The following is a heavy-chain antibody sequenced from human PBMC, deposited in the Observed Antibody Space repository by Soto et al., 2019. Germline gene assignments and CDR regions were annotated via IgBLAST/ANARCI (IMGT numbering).Heavy chain of an antibody. V-gene: IGHV1-69*04. J-gene: IGHJ4*02. Sequence: SVKVSCKASGGTFSSYTISWVRRAPGQGLEWMGRIIPILGIANYAQKFQGRVTITADKSTSTAYMELSSLRSEDTAVYYCARDWDSGYDSHYFDYWGQGTLVTVSS. D-gene: IGHD5-12*01. CDR1: GGTFSSYT. CDR3: ARDWDSGYDSHYFDY. CDR2: IIPILGIA.